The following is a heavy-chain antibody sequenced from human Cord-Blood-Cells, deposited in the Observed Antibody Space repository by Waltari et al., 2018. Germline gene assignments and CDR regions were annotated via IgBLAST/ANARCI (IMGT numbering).Heavy chain of an antibody. D-gene: IGHD6-19*01. V-gene: IGHV4-39*01. CDR2: IYYSGST. CDR3: ARGAVAGTVFDY. CDR1: GGSISSSSYY. Sequence: QLQLQESGPGLVQPSETLSLTCTVSGGSISSSSYYWGGIRQPPGKGLEWIGSIYYSGSTYYNPSLKSRVTISVDTSKNQFSLKLSSVTAADTAVYYCARGAVAGTVFDYWGQGTLVTVSS. J-gene: IGHJ4*02.